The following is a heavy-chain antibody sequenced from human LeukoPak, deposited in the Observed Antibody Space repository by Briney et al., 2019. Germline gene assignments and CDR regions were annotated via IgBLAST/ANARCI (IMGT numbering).Heavy chain of an antibody. CDR3: ARDRYFYDYVWGSYAY. Sequence: GASVKVSCKASGYTFTGYYMHWVRQAPGQGLEWMGWINPNSGGTNYAQKFQGRVTMTRDTSISTAYMELSRLRSDDTAVYYCARDRYFYDYVWGSYAYWGQGTLVTVSS. V-gene: IGHV1-2*02. CDR2: INPNSGGT. J-gene: IGHJ4*02. CDR1: GYTFTGYY. D-gene: IGHD3-16*01.